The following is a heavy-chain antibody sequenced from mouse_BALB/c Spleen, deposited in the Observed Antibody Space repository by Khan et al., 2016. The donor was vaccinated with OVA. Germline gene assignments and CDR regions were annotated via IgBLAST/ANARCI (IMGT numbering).Heavy chain of an antibody. CDR2: ISSGGTT. D-gene: IGHD2-14*01. J-gene: IGHJ2*01. CDR3: AREAYRYDEYYFDY. Sequence: EVELVESGGDLVKPGGSLKLSCAVSGFTFSSYVMSWVRQTPEKRLEWVASISSGGTTAYPDSVKGRFTISRDTARNIMYLQMSSLRSEDTAMYYCAREAYRYDEYYFDYWGKGSTLTVSS. CDR1: GFTFSSYV. V-gene: IGHV5-6-5*01.